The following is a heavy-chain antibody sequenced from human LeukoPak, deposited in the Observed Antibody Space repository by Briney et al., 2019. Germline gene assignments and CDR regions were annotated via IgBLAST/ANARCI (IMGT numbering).Heavy chain of an antibody. Sequence: SETLSLTCTVSGGSISSGSYYWSWIRQPAGKGLEWIGRIYTSGSTNYNPSLKSRVTISVDKSKNQFSLKLSSVTAADTAVYYCAREINDTGMDVWGKGTTVTVSS. V-gene: IGHV4-61*02. CDR2: IYTSGST. D-gene: IGHD3-22*01. J-gene: IGHJ6*03. CDR1: GGSISSGSYY. CDR3: AREINDTGMDV.